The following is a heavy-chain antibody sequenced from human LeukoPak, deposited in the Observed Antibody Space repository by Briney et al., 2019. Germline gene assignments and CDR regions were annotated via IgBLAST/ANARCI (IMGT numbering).Heavy chain of an antibody. J-gene: IGHJ4*02. V-gene: IGHV4-59*01. Sequence: SETLSLTCTVSGGSISSYYWSWIRQPPGKGLEWIGYIYYSGSTNYNPSLKSRVTISVDTSKNQFSLKLSSVTAADTAVYYCARGRGYSGYDLDYWGQGTLVTVSS. CDR2: IYYSGST. CDR3: ARGRGYSGYDLDY. CDR1: GGSISSYY. D-gene: IGHD5-12*01.